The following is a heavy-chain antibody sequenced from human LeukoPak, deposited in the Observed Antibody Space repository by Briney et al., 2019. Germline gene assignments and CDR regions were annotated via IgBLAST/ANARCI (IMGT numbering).Heavy chain of an antibody. Sequence: GGSLRLSCAASGFTFSSYGMHWVRQAPGKGLEWVAVIWYDGSNKYYADSVKGRFTISRDNSKNTLYLQMNSLRAEDTAVYYCARGYYYGSGSYFDYWGQGTLVTVSS. D-gene: IGHD3-10*01. V-gene: IGHV3-33*01. CDR3: ARGYYYGSGSYFDY. J-gene: IGHJ4*02. CDR1: GFTFSSYG. CDR2: IWYDGSNK.